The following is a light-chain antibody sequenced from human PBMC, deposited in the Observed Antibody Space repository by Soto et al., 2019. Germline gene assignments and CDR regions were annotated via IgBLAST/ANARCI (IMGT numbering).Light chain of an antibody. CDR3: QQYENPPT. J-gene: IGKJ5*01. Sequence: IPLAPSPSSLSSFVGGRVTITCQASQNINNYLNCYQQKPWGAPMLLIYDASNLEAGLPSRFRRRGWRTDFTSISSLLQPDYAAKYCCQQYENPPTFGQGTRLEIK. V-gene: IGKV1-33*01. CDR1: QNINNY. CDR2: DAS.